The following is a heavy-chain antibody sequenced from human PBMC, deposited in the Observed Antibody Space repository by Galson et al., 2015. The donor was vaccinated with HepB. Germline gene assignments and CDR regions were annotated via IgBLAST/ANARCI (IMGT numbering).Heavy chain of an antibody. D-gene: IGHD1-26*01. J-gene: IGHJ2*01. CDR2: IIPIFGTA. Sequence: SVKVSCKASGGTLSSYAISWVRQAPGQGLEWMGGIIPIFGTANYAQKFQGRVTITADKSTSTAYMELSSLRSEDTAVYYCARDLPGIVGAITTPRGERYWYFDLWGRG. CDR1: GGTLSSYA. CDR3: ARDLPGIVGAITTPRGERYWYFDL. V-gene: IGHV1-69*06.